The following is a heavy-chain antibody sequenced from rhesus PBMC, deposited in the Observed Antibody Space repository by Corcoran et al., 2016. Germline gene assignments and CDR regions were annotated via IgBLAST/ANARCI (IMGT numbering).Heavy chain of an antibody. CDR1: GFSISTSGMG. CDR3: ARKGNTAWYFDL. V-gene: IGHV2-174*01. CDR2: IYWDDDK. J-gene: IGHJ2*01. D-gene: IGHD4-23*01. Sequence: QVTLKESGPALVKPTQTLTLTCTFSGFSISTSGMGVGWIRQPPGKALEWLALIYWDDDKYYSTSLKSRLTISKDTSKNQVVLTMTNMDPVDTATYYCARKGNTAWYFDLWGPGTPITISS.